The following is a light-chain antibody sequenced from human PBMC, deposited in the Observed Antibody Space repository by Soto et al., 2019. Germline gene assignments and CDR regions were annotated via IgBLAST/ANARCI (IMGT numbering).Light chain of an antibody. V-gene: IGKV1-5*03. CDR1: QSINTW. CDR2: KAS. CDR3: QQYNSYSRT. J-gene: IGKJ1*01. Sequence: DIHMTQSPSTLSGSVGDRVTITCRASQSINTWLAWYQQKPGKAPKLLIYKASSLESGVPSRFSGSGSGTEFTLTISSLQPDDFATYYCQQYNSYSRTFGQGTKVDIK.